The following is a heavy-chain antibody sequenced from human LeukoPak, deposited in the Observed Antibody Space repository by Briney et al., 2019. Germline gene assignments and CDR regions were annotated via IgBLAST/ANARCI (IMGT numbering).Heavy chain of an antibody. CDR2: ITGDGSST. CDR1: GFTFSGYW. J-gene: IGHJ2*01. D-gene: IGHD4-17*01. V-gene: IGHV3-74*01. Sequence: GGSLRLSCAASGFTFSGYWMHRVCQVPGKGLVWVSRITGDGSSTTYADSVKGRFTISRDNAKNTVFLQMISLRAEDTAVYYCARDTGWYFDLWGRGTLVTVSS. CDR3: ARDTGWYFDL.